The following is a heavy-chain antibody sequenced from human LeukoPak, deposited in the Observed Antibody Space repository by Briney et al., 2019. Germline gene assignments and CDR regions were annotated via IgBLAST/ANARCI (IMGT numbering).Heavy chain of an antibody. D-gene: IGHD3-22*01. CDR1: GYTFTGNY. CDR2: INPNSGAT. J-gene: IGHJ4*02. V-gene: IGHV1-2*02. Sequence: ASVKVSCKASGYTFTGNYLHWVRQAPGQGLEWMGWINPNSGATKCAQKFQDRVTMTRDTSISTDYMELSRLQSDDTAVYYCARFGISGYDYWGQGTLATVSS. CDR3: ARFGISGYDY.